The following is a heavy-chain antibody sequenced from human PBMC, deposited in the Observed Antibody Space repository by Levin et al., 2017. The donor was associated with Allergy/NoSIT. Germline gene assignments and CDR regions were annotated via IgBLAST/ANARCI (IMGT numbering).Heavy chain of an antibody. J-gene: IGHJ4*02. CDR3: ARGGCSSTSCLDN. D-gene: IGHD2-2*01. CDR1: GFTFSRFW. CDR2: INSDGTNT. V-gene: IGHV3-74*01. Sequence: SGGSLRLSCAASGFTFSRFWMHWVRQAPGKGLVWVSHINSDGTNTNYADSVKGRFTISRDNTENTLYLQMDSLRAEDTSVYFCARGGCSSTSCLDNWGQGTLVTVSS.